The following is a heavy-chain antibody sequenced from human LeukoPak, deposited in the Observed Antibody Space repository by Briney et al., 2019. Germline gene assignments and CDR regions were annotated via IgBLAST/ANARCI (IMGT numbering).Heavy chain of an antibody. V-gene: IGHV3-30-3*01. Sequence: GGSLRLSCAASGFTFSSYAMHWVRQAPGKGLEWVAVISYDGSNKYYADSVKGRFTISRDNSKNTLYLQMNSLRAEDTAVYYCAKESPHTYYDFWSGYYTSGEGGAFDIWGQGTMVTVSS. D-gene: IGHD3-3*01. CDR2: ISYDGSNK. CDR3: AKESPHTYYDFWSGYYTSGEGGAFDI. CDR1: GFTFSSYA. J-gene: IGHJ3*02.